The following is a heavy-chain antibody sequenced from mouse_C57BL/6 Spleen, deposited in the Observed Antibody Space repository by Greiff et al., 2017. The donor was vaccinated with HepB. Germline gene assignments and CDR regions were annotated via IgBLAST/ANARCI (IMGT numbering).Heavy chain of an antibody. Sequence: QVQLQQPGAELVKPGASVKLSCKASGYTFTSYWMHWVKPRPGQGLEWIGMIHPNSGSTNYNEKFKSKATLTVDKSSSTAYMPLSSLTSEDSAVYYCSRRGLTLYAMDYWGQGTSVTVSS. D-gene: IGHD4-1*01. J-gene: IGHJ4*01. CDR1: GYTFTSYW. CDR3: SRRGLTLYAMDY. V-gene: IGHV1-64*01. CDR2: IHPNSGST.